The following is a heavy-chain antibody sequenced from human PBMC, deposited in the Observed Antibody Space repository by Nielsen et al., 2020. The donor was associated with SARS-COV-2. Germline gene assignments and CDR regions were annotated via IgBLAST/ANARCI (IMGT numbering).Heavy chain of an antibody. Sequence: GGSLRLSCAASGFTFDDYTMHWVRQAPGKGLEWVSLISWDGGSTYYADSVKGRFTISRDNSKNTLYLQMNSLRAEDTAVYYCAKGAHGAYYDFWSGQAGGFDYWGQGTLVTVSS. D-gene: IGHD3-3*01. J-gene: IGHJ4*02. CDR1: GFTFDDYT. CDR2: ISWDGGST. V-gene: IGHV3-43*01. CDR3: AKGAHGAYYDFWSGQAGGFDY.